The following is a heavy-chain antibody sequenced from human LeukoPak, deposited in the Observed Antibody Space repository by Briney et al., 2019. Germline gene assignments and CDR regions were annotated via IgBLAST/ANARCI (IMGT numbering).Heavy chain of an antibody. Sequence: PSETLSLTCSVSGGSISSSFYYWGWIRQPPGKGLEWIGSIYYSGSTYYHPSLKSRVSISVDTAENQFSLKLSSVTAADTAVYYCARPSSSWYSFDIWGQGTMVTVSS. J-gene: IGHJ3*02. V-gene: IGHV4-39*07. CDR1: GGSISSSFYY. CDR3: ARPSSSWYSFDI. D-gene: IGHD6-13*01. CDR2: IYYSGST.